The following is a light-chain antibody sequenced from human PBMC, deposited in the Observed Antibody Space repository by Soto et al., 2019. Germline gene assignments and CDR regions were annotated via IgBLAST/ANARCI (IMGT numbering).Light chain of an antibody. CDR3: AAWDDSRVV. Sequence: QSVLTQPPSASGTPGQRVTISCSGSSSNIGSNYVYWYRQLPGTAPKLLIYRNNQRPSGVPDRFSGSKSGTSASLAISGLRSEDEADYYCAAWDDSRVVFGGGTKLTVL. J-gene: IGLJ2*01. V-gene: IGLV1-47*01. CDR1: SSNIGSNY. CDR2: RNN.